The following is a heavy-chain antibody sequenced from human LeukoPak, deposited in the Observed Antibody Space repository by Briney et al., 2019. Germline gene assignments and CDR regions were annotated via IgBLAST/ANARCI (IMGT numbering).Heavy chain of an antibody. D-gene: IGHD7-27*01. J-gene: IGHJ3*02. CDR3: TMWITKWGDAFDI. CDR2: ISAYNGNT. V-gene: IGHV1-18*01. Sequence: ASVKVSCKASGYTFSSYGISWVRQAPGQGLEWMGWISAYNGNTSYAQKFQGRVTMTRDTSTSTVYMELSSLRSEDTAVYYCTMWITKWGDAFDIWGQGTMVTVSS. CDR1: GYTFSSYG.